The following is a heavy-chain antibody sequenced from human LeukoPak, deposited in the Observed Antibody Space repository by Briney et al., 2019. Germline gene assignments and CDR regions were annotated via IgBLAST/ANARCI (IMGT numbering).Heavy chain of an antibody. CDR1: GFTFSSYS. CDR2: ISSSSSYI. Sequence: GGSLTLSCAVSGFTFSSYSMNWVRQAPGKGLEWVSSISSSSSYIYYAYSVKGRFTISRDNAKNSLYLQMNSLRAEDTAVYYCARILGEESWGQGTLVTVSS. J-gene: IGHJ5*02. V-gene: IGHV3-21*01. D-gene: IGHD2-15*01. CDR3: ARILGEES.